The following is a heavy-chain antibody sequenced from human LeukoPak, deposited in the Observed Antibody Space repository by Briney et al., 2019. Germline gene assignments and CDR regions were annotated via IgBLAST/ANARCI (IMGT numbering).Heavy chain of an antibody. J-gene: IGHJ5*02. Sequence: PSETLSLTCTVSGGSISGGSYYWSWIRQPAGKGLEWIGRIYTSGSTNYNPSLKSRVTISVDTSKNQFSLKLSSVTAADTAVYYCAREVYYGSGSYAINPWGQGTLVTASS. CDR3: AREVYYGSGSYAINP. V-gene: IGHV4-61*02. CDR1: GGSISGGSYY. CDR2: IYTSGST. D-gene: IGHD3-10*01.